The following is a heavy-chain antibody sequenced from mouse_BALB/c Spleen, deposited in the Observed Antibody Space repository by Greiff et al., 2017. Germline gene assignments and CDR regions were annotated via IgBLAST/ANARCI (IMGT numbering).Heavy chain of an antibody. CDR1: GFTFSDYG. Sequence: DVMLVESGGGLVQPGGSRKLSCAASGFTFSDYGMAWVRQAPGKGPEWVAFISNLAYSIYYADTVTGRFTISRENAKNTLYLEMSSLRSEDTAMYYCARDKKWGYYYAMDYGGQGTSVTVSS. V-gene: IGHV5-15*02. J-gene: IGHJ4*01. CDR3: ARDKKWGYYYAMDY. D-gene: IGHD1-3*01. CDR2: ISNLAYSI.